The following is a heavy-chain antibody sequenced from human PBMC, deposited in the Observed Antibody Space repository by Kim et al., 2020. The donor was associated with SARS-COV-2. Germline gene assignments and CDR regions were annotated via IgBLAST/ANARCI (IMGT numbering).Heavy chain of an antibody. Sequence: GGSLRLSCAASGFTFNDSAMHWVRLAPGKGLERVAVISSDGSKKYYADSVEGRFTISRDNSKNTLYLQMHSLTAENTAVYFCEAYYGAGRKPDYWGQGTL. CDR2: ISSDGSKK. J-gene: IGHJ4*02. CDR3: EAYYGAGRKPDY. V-gene: IGHV3-30-3*01. D-gene: IGHD3-10*01. CDR1: GFTFNDSA.